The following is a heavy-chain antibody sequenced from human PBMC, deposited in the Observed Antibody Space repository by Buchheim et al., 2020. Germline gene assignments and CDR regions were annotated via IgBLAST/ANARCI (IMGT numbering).Heavy chain of an antibody. CDR2: IWYDGSTT. D-gene: IGHD6-19*01. CDR1: GFTFSSYA. Sequence: QVQLLESGGGLVQPGRSLRLSCAASGFTFSSYALHWVRQAPGKGLEWVAVIWYDGSTTYYADSVKGRFTISRDNSKNTLYLQMNSLRAEDTAIYFCTRGLVVAGYSFSHHEMDDWGQGT. CDR3: TRGLVVAGYSFSHHEMDD. J-gene: IGHJ4*02. V-gene: IGHV3-33*08.